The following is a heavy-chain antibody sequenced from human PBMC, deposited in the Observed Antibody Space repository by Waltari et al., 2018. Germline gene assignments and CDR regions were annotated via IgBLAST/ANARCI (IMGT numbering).Heavy chain of an antibody. CDR3: ARDLAFTGDLNWFDP. CDR2: IKQDGSEK. CDR1: GFTFRSYW. D-gene: IGHD7-27*01. V-gene: IGHV3-7*01. J-gene: IGHJ5*02. Sequence: EVQLVESGGGLVQPGGSLRLSCAASGFTFRSYWMSWVRQAPGKGLEWVANIKQDGSEKYYVDSVKGRFTISRDNAKNSLYLQMNSLRAEDTAVYYCARDLAFTGDLNWFDPWGQGTLVTVSS.